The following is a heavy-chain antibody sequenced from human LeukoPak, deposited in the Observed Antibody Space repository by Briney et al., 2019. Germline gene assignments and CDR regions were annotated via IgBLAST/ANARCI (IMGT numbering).Heavy chain of an antibody. D-gene: IGHD2-2*01. V-gene: IGHV4-59*08. CDR1: GGSISSYY. Sequence: SETLSLTCTVSGGSISSYYWSWIRQPPGKGLEWIGYIYYSGSTNYNPSLKSRVTISVDTSKNQFSLKLSSVTAADTAVYYCARQRGAVVPAATYFDYWGQGTLVTASS. J-gene: IGHJ4*02. CDR2: IYYSGST. CDR3: ARQRGAVVPAATYFDY.